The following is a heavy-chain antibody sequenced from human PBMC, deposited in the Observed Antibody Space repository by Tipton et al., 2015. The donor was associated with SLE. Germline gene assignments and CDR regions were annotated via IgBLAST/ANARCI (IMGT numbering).Heavy chain of an antibody. CDR1: GFTFSSYA. CDR2: ISYDGSNK. V-gene: IGHV3-30*04. D-gene: IGHD3-22*01. J-gene: IGHJ5*02. Sequence: SLRLSCAASGFTFSSYAMHWVRQAPGKGLEWVAVISYDGSNKYYADSVKGRFTISRDNSKNTLYLQMNSLRAEDAAVYYCARGKASSGKAGLFDPWGQGTPVIVSS. CDR3: ARGKASSGKAGLFDP.